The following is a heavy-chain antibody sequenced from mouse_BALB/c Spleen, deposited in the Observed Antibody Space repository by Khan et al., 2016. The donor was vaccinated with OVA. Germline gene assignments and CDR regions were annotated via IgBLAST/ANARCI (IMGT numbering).Heavy chain of an antibody. CDR2: IWSDGNT. Sequence: VQLEESGPGLAAPSQSLSITCTISGFSLTTYGVHWVRQPPGKGLEWLAVIWSDGNTNYNSALKSRLTITKDNSQSQVFLKMNSLQTDDTAIYFCARQPYEHYNILDYWGQGTSVTVSS. CDR3: ARQPYEHYNILDY. D-gene: IGHD1-2*01. J-gene: IGHJ4*01. CDR1: GFSLTTYG. V-gene: IGHV2-6-1*01.